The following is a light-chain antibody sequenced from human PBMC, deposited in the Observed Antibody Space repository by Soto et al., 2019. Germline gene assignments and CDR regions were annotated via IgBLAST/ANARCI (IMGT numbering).Light chain of an antibody. V-gene: IGKV3-20*01. CDR3: QRYGSSPQT. CDR2: GAS. CDR1: QSVSSSY. J-gene: IGKJ1*01. Sequence: EIVLTQSPGTLSLSPGERATLSCRASQSVSSSYLAWYQQKPGQAPRLLIYGASSRATGIPDRFSGSGSGTDFTLPISRLEPEDFAVYYCQRYGSSPQTFGQGTKVEIK.